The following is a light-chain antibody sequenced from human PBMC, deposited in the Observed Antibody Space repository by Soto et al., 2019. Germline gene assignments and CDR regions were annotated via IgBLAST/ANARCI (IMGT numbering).Light chain of an antibody. V-gene: IGKV3-15*01. CDR1: QSVADN. CDR2: GAS. J-gene: IGKJ4*01. Sequence: ITHRPAPTCLSPGERVTPSPSSSQSVADNLAWSQQKPGQGARLLIFGASVRATGVPDRFSGSGSGTDFTLTINSLQSEDSAVYYCQNYNYWPPATFGGGTKVDIK. CDR3: QNYNYWPPAT.